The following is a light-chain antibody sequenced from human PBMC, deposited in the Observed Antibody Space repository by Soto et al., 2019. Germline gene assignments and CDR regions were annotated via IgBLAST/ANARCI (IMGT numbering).Light chain of an antibody. CDR3: SSFAGSNRV. CDR1: SSDVGGYNY. CDR2: EVT. Sequence: QSALTQPPSASGSPGQSVTISCTGTSSDVGGYNYVSWYQQHPGKPPKLMIYEVTQRPSGVPDRFSGSKSGNTASLTVSWLQAEDEADYYCSSFAGSNRVFGGGTKLTVL. J-gene: IGLJ3*02. V-gene: IGLV2-8*01.